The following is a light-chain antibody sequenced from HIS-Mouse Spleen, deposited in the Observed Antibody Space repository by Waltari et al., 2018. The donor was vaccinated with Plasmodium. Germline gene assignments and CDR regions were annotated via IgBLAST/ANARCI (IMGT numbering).Light chain of an antibody. CDR3: QVWDSSSDHPV. CDR1: NIGRKS. Sequence: SYVLTQPPSVPVAPRQTARITCGGNNIGRKSVNWYQQNPCQAPVLVVYDVSAQPAGIPERFSGSNSGNTATLTISRVEAGDEADYYCQVWDSSSDHPVFGGGTKLTVL. V-gene: IGLV3-21*02. J-gene: IGLJ2*01. CDR2: DVS.